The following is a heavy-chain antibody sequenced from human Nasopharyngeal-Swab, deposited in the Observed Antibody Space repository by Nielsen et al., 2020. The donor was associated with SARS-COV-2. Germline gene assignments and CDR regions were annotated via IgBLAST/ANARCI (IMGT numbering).Heavy chain of an antibody. CDR2: INEDGSST. CDR3: TRAGSFRHDY. J-gene: IGHJ4*02. CDR1: GFPFSSYW. V-gene: IGHV3-74*01. Sequence: GGSLRLSCAASGFPFSSYWMYWVRQAPGKGLVWVSRINEDGSSTRYADSLKGRFTISRDNAKNTLYWQMNSLSAEDTAVYYCTRAGSFRHDYWGQGTLVTVSS. D-gene: IGHD6-13*01.